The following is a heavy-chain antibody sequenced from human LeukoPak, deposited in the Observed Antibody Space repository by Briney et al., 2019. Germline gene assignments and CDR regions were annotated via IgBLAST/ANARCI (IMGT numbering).Heavy chain of an antibody. V-gene: IGHV4-34*01. CDR2: INHSGST. J-gene: IGHJ4*02. CDR3: ARGRGYSR. D-gene: IGHD6-13*01. Sequence: SETLSLTCAVYGGSFSGYYWSWIRQPPGKGLEWIGEINHSGSTNYNPSLKSRVTISVDTSKNQFSLKLSSVTAADTAVYYCARGRGYSRWGQGTLVTVSP. CDR1: GGSFSGYY.